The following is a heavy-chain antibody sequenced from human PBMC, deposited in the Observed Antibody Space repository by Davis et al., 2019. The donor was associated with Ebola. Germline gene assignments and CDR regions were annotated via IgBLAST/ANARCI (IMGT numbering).Heavy chain of an antibody. J-gene: IGHJ4*02. CDR1: GFTFDDYA. D-gene: IGHD3-10*01. CDR3: AKDIGTMVRGVTFHY. Sequence: SLKISCAASGFTFDDYAMHWVRQAPGKGLEWVSGISWNSGIIGYADSVKGRLTISRDNAKNSLNLQMSSLRAEDTALYYCAKDIGTMVRGVTFHYWGQGTLVTVSS. CDR2: ISWNSGII. V-gene: IGHV3-9*01.